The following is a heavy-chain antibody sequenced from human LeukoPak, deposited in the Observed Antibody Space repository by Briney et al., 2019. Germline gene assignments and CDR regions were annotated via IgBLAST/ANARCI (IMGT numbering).Heavy chain of an antibody. V-gene: IGHV3-7*01. J-gene: IGHJ5*02. CDR2: IKQDGSEK. CDR1: GFTFSSYT. Sequence: GGSLRLSCAASGFTFSSYTMHWVRQAPGKGLEWVANIKQDGSEKYYVDSVKGRFTISRDNAKNSLYLQMNSLRAEDTAVYYCARDLGAGWFDPWGQGTLVTVSS. CDR3: ARDLGAGWFDP.